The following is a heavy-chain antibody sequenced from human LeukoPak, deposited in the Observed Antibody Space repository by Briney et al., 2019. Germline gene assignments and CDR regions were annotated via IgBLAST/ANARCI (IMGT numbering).Heavy chain of an antibody. V-gene: IGHV4-34*01. J-gene: IGHJ4*02. CDR1: GGSFSGYY. Sequence: SETLSLTCAVYGGSFSGYYWSWIRQPPGKGLEWIGEINHSGSTNYNPSLKSRVTISVDTSKNQFSLKLSSVTAADTAVYYCARRGGITIFGVVIMTPPFDYWGQGTLVTVSS. CDR3: ARRGGITIFGVVIMTPPFDY. CDR2: INHSGST. D-gene: IGHD3-3*01.